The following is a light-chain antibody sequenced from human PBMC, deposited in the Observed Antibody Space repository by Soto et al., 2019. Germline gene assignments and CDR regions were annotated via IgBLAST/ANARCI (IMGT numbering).Light chain of an antibody. V-gene: IGKV3-20*01. Sequence: EIVLTQSPGTLSLSPGERATLSCRASQSVSSSYLAWYQQKPGQAPRLLIYDASNRATGIPARFNGSGSGTDFTLTISTLEPEDFAVYYCQQYGDSPTFGQGTKVDIK. J-gene: IGKJ1*01. CDR3: QQYGDSPT. CDR2: DAS. CDR1: QSVSSSY.